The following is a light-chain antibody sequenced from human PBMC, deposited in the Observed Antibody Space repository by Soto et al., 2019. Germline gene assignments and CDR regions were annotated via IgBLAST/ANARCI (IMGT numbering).Light chain of an antibody. Sequence: DIVMTQSTLSLPVTPGEPSSISCRSSQSLLHSNGYNYLDWYLQKPGQSPQLLFYLGSNRDPGLPDRFSGCGSGTDFTLKIRRVEDEYVGVYYCMQPLQSWTLGQGTKVEIK. J-gene: IGKJ1*01. CDR1: QSLLHSNGYNY. CDR3: MQPLQSWT. CDR2: LGS. V-gene: IGKV2-28*01.